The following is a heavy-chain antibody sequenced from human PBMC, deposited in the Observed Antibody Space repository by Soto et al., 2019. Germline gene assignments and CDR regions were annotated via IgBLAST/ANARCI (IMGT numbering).Heavy chain of an antibody. V-gene: IGHV5-51*01. J-gene: IGHJ3*02. D-gene: IGHD2-15*01. Sequence: PGGALKISCKGSGFNFTEYWISWVRPMPGEGLEWMGIIYPGDSDTRYSPSFQGQVTISTDKSISTADLQWSSLKASDTAMYYCARRGFCSGGSCHSAAFDIWGRGTMVTVS. CDR3: ARRGFCSGGSCHSAAFDI. CDR2: IYPGDSDT. CDR1: GFNFTEYW.